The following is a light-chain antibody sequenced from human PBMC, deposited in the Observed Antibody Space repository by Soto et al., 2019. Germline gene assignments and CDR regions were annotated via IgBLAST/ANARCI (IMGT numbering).Light chain of an antibody. J-gene: IGLJ3*02. V-gene: IGLV2-23*02. CDR2: EVN. CDR1: SSDVGSCNC. CDR3: CSSVGSPNWV. Sequence: QSALTQPASVSGSPGQSSTISCTGTSSDVGSCNCVSWYQQHPGKAPTLIIYEVNKRPSGVSNRFSGSKSGNTASLTISGLQAEDEADYYCCSSVGSPNWVFGGGTKLTVL.